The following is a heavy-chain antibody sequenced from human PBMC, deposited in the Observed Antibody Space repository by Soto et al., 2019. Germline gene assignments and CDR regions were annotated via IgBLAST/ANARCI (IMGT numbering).Heavy chain of an antibody. Sequence: SETLSLTCAVSGGSISSCGYSWSWIRRPPGKGLEFIGYIYQGGTTYYNPSLMSRVTISVDRSKNQFSLNLSSVTAADAAVYYCTRGSFGSGMDVWGQGTTVTVSS. CDR1: GGSISSCGYS. J-gene: IGHJ6*02. D-gene: IGHD3-10*01. V-gene: IGHV4-30-2*01. CDR3: TRGSFGSGMDV. CDR2: IYQGGTT.